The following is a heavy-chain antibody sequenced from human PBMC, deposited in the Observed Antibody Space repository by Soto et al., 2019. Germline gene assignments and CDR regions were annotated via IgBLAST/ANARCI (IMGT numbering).Heavy chain of an antibody. CDR3: AKSMGRWLQKGFDAFDI. CDR2: ISYDGSNK. J-gene: IGHJ3*02. D-gene: IGHD5-12*01. CDR1: GFTFSSYG. V-gene: IGHV3-30*18. Sequence: QVQLVESGGGVVQPGRSLRLSCAASGFTFSSYGMHWVRQAPGKGLEWVAVISYDGSNKYYADSVKGRFTISRDNSKNTLYLQMNSLRAEDTAVYYCAKSMGRWLQKGFDAFDIWGQGTMVTVSS.